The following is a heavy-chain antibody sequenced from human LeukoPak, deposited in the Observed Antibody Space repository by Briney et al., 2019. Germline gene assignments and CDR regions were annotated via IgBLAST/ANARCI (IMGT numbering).Heavy chain of an antibody. J-gene: IGHJ3*02. CDR1: GGSISSGDYY. CDR3: AREGPAFDI. CDR2: IYYSGST. V-gene: IGHV4-30-4*01. Sequence: SETLSLTCTVSGGSISSGDYYWSWIRQPPGKGLEWIGYIYYSGSTYYNPSLKSRVTISVDTSKNQFSLQLNSVTPGDTAVYYCAREGPAFDIWGRGTMVTVSS.